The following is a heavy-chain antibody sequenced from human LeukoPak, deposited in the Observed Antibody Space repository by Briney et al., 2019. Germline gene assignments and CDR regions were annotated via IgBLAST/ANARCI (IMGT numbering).Heavy chain of an antibody. CDR3: AREGYYDSSGYYSD. J-gene: IGHJ4*02. CDR1: GGSISSYY. D-gene: IGHD3-22*01. Sequence: SETLSLTCTVSGGSISSYYWSWIRQPPGKGLEWLGYIYYSGSTNYNPSLKSRVTISVDTSKNQFSLKLSPVTAADTAVYYCAREGYYDSSGYYSDWGQGTLVTVSS. CDR2: IYYSGST. V-gene: IGHV4-59*01.